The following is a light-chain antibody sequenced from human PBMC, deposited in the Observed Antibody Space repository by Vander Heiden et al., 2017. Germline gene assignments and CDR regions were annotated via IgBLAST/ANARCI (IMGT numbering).Light chain of an antibody. CDR3: QSYDSSLSGYV. J-gene: IGLJ2*01. CDR2: GNS. CDR1: RPNTGAGYD. Sequence: QSVLTPPPSVSGAPGQSVTISCTGIRPNTGAGYDVHWYQQLPGTAPKLLIYGNSNRPSGVPDRFSGSKSGTSASLAITGLQAEDEADYYCQSYDSSLSGYVFGGGTKLTVL. V-gene: IGLV1-40*01.